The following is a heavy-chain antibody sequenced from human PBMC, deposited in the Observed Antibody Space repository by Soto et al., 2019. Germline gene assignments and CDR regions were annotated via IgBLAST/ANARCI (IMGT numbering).Heavy chain of an antibody. J-gene: IGHJ4*02. D-gene: IGHD2-15*01. CDR3: VRTSLVVAAASREDY. CDR2: INSDGSST. Sequence: EVQLVESGGGLVQPGGSLRLSCAASGFTFSSYWMRWVRQAPGKGLVWVSRINSDGSSTSYADSVKGRFTISRDNAKNTLYLQMSSLRAEDTAVYYCVRTSLVVAAASREDYWGQGTLVTVSS. CDR1: GFTFSSYW. V-gene: IGHV3-74*01.